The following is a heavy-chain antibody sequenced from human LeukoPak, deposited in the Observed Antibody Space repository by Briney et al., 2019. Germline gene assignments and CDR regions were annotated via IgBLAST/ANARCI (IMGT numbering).Heavy chain of an antibody. J-gene: IGHJ5*02. CDR3: ARESWSRRVLANP. V-gene: IGHV3-7*01. D-gene: IGHD1-26*01. CDR1: GFSLSGYW. Sequence: PGGSLRLSCAASGFSLSGYWMTWVRQAPGKGLEWVANIKQDGSEKYYVDSVKGRFTISRDNAKKSLYLQMNSLRAEDTAVYFCARESWSRRVLANPWGQGTLATVSS. CDR2: IKQDGSEK.